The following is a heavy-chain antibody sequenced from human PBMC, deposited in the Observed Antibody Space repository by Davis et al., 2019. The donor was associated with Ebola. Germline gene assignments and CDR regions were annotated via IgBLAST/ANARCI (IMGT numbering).Heavy chain of an antibody. CDR2: FNSDWTSR. Sequence: HTWGPLRLSCSVSGSTFSSFWMNWARLAPGKRWDWVARFNSDWTSRNYPDVVRGRFTVSRDNAKNTLYLQMNSLRVEDTAVYFCARGGAVAPDWGPGTLVTVSS. CDR3: ARGGAVAPD. J-gene: IGHJ4*02. CDR1: GSTFSSFW. D-gene: IGHD4-23*01. V-gene: IGHV3-74*01.